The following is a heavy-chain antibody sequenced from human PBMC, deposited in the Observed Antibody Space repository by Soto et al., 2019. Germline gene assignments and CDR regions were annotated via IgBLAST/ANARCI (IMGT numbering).Heavy chain of an antibody. D-gene: IGHD3-10*01. CDR3: ARDPQSLWFGELNKGVDY. V-gene: IGHV1-18*01. J-gene: IGHJ4*02. Sequence: QVQLVQSGAEVKKPGASVRVSCKAFDYTFTNFGISWVRQAPGRGLEWMGWISGYNGDTTYAQKFQGRVTMTTDTFTTTAYLELMRLTSDDTAVYYCARDPQSLWFGELNKGVDYWGQGTLVTVSS. CDR1: DYTFTNFG. CDR2: ISGYNGDT.